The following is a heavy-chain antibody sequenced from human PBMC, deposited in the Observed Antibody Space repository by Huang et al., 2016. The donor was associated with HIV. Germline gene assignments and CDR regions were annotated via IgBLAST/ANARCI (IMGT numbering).Heavy chain of an antibody. J-gene: IGHJ3*02. CDR2: INHSGST. D-gene: IGHD1-1*01. Sequence: QVQLQQWGAGLLKPSETLSLTCAVYGGSFSGYYWSWIRQSPGKGLEWIGDINHSGSTKYNPSLKRRLSISVDTSKNQFSLKLSAVTAADTAVYYCARERMMSWLDDHDAFDIWGQGTMVTVSS. CDR1: GGSFSGYY. CDR3: ARERMMSWLDDHDAFDI. V-gene: IGHV4-34*01.